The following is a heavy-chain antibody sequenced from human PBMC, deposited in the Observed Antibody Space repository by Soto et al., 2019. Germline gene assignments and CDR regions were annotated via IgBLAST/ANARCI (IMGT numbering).Heavy chain of an antibody. V-gene: IGHV4-34*01. J-gene: IGHJ4*02. CDR1: GGSFSGYY. Sequence: SETLSLTCAVYGGSFSGYYWSWIRQPPGKGLEWIGEINHSGSTNYNPSLKSRVTISVDTSKNQFSLKLSSVTAADTAVYYCARVVLSARRIFDYWGQGTLVTVSS. CDR2: INHSGST. D-gene: IGHD6-6*01. CDR3: ARVVLSARRIFDY.